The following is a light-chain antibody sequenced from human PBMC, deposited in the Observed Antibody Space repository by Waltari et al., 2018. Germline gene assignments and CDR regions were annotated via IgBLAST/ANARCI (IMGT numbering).Light chain of an antibody. CDR3: SSFSGSSNPVV. CDR1: SSDIGGYDY. J-gene: IGLJ2*01. V-gene: IGLV2-14*01. Sequence: QSALTQPASVSGSPGQSITISCTGTSSDIGGYDYVPWYQQHPGKAPRLLIYQFNNRPSWVSTRFSASKSGNTASLTSSGLQTADEADYYCSSFSGSSNPVVFGRGTKLTVL. CDR2: QFN.